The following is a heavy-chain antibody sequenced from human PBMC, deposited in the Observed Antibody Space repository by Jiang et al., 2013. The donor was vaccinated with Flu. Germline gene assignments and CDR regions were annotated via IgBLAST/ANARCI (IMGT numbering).Heavy chain of an antibody. D-gene: IGHD4-17*01. CDR3: AKGDGDYQGWFDS. Sequence: GLGQPWGSLRLSCAASGFNFRNYDMSWVRQAQERAGVVSSISGSGGITYYAYSVKGRFTISRDNSKTTLYLQMNSLRAEDTALYYCAKGDGDYQGWFDSWGQGTLVSVSS. CDR1: GFNFRNYD. J-gene: IGHJ5*01. V-gene: IGHV3-23*01. CDR2: ISGSGGIT.